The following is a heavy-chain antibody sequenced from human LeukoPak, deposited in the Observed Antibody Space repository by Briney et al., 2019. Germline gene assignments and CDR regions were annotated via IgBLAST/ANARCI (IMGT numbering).Heavy chain of an antibody. J-gene: IGHJ4*02. CDR3: AFYGPGNKRSDY. CDR2: IYTSGST. CDR1: GGSISSYY. Sequence: SETLSLTCTVSGGSISSYYWSWIRQPAGKGLEWIGRIYTSGSTNYNPSLKSRVTISVDTSKNQFSLKLSSVTAADTAVYYCAFYGPGNKRSDYWGQGTLVTIPS. D-gene: IGHD3-10*01. V-gene: IGHV4-4*07.